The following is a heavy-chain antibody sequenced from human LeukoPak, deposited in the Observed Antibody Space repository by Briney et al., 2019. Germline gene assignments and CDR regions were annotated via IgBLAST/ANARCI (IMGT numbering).Heavy chain of an antibody. J-gene: IGHJ4*02. CDR3: AAGTIQLCPH. CDR1: GFTFSSYA. V-gene: IGHV3-23*01. CDR2: VSGSGGTT. Sequence: GGSLRLSCAASGFTFSSYAMSWVRQAPGKGLEWVSAVSGSGGTTYYADSVKGRFTISRDNSKNTLYLQMNSLRAEDTAVYYCAAGTIQLCPHRGQGTLVTVSS. D-gene: IGHD5-18*01.